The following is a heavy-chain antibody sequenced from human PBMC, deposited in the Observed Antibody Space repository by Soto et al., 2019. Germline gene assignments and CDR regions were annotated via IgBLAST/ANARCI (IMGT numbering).Heavy chain of an antibody. D-gene: IGHD2-21*01. CDR2: IYSGGST. V-gene: IGHV3-53*01. CDR1: GFTVSSNY. J-gene: IGHJ3*02. Sequence: PGVSLGLSFAASGFTVSSNYMSWVRQALGKGLEWVSLIYSGGSTYYADSVQGRFTISRDNSKNTLYLQMNSLRAEDTAVYYCARVRGGGESAYDAFDMWGQGTMVTVSS. CDR3: ARVRGGGESAYDAFDM.